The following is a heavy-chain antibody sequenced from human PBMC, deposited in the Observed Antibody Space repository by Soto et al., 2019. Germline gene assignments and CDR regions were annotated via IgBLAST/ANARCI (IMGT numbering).Heavy chain of an antibody. Sequence: PSETLSLTCAVSGGSISSSNWWSWVRQPPGKGLEWIGEIYHSGSTNYNPSLKSRVTISVDKSMNQFSLKLSSVTAADTAVYYCARVPARITIFGVVINWFDPWGQGTLVTVSS. J-gene: IGHJ5*02. CDR2: IYHSGST. D-gene: IGHD3-3*01. CDR3: ARVPARITIFGVVINWFDP. V-gene: IGHV4-4*02. CDR1: GGSISSSNW.